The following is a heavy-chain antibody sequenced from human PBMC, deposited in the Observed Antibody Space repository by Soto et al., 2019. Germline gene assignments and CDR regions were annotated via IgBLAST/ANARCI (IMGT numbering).Heavy chain of an antibody. V-gene: IGHV3-33*01. CDR1: GFPFGDYG. D-gene: IGHD3-9*01. J-gene: IGHJ4*02. CDR3: AAINYDIFTGFFSDY. Sequence: QVQVVESGGGVVQPGRPLRLSVEGSGFPFGDYGIHWVRQAPGKGLEWVALIWHDGSNEYYADSVKGRFTISRDNSKNTAYLQMNSLGVEDTAVYYCAAINYDIFTGFFSDYWGQGTLVTVSS. CDR2: IWHDGSNE.